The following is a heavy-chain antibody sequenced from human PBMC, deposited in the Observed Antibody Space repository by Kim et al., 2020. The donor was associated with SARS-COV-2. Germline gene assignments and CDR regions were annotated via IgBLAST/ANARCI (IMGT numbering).Heavy chain of an antibody. D-gene: IGHD1-26*01. CDR1: GFISGDYV. J-gene: IGHJ6*02. Sequence: GGSLRLSCAASGFISGDYVMHWVRQAPGKGLEWVSGINWNSGSIGYADSVKGRFTISRDNANKSLYLQMNSLRPEDTALYYCAKMGAVKSYFFYGMDVWGQGTTVTVSS. CDR2: INWNSGSI. V-gene: IGHV3-9*02. CDR3: AKMGAVKSYFFYGMDV.